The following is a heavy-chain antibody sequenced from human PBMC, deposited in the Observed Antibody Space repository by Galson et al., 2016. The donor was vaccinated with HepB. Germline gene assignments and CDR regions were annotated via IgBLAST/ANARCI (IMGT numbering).Heavy chain of an antibody. J-gene: IGHJ4*02. D-gene: IGHD2-15*01. CDR1: GYSFTNYY. Sequence: SVKVSCKASGYSFTNYYIHWLRRAPGEGLEWVGIINPSGGSTGYAQKFQGRVTMTRDTSTSIVYMDLTSLRSEDTAVYYCARDRCYYSNFDSWGQGTLVTVPS. V-gene: IGHV1-46*01. CDR3: ARDRCYYSNFDS. CDR2: INPSGGST.